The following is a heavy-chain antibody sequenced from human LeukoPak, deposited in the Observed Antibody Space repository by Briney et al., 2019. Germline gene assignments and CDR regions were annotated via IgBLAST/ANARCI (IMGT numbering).Heavy chain of an antibody. CDR2: IYHSGST. J-gene: IGHJ5*02. D-gene: IGHD1-26*01. CDR3: ARDQDVGEGNWFDP. V-gene: IGHV4-30-2*01. CDR1: GGSISSGGYS. Sequence: SQTLSLTCAVSGGSISSGGYSWSWIRQPLGKGLEWIGYIYHSGSTYYNPSLKSRVTISVDRSKNQFSLKLSSVTAADTAVYYCARDQDVGEGNWFDPWGQGTLVTVSS.